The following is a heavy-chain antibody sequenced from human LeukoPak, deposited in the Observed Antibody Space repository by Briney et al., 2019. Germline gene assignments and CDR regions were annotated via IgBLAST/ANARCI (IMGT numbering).Heavy chain of an antibody. CDR1: GGTFSSYA. D-gene: IGHD1-26*01. CDR3: ARGRLSLRKGATTEYFQH. CDR2: IIPILGIA. V-gene: IGHV1-69*04. Sequence: ASVKVSCKASGGTFSSYAISWVRQAPGQGLEWMGRIIPILGIANYAQKFQGRVTITTDESTSTAYMELSSLRSEDTAVYYCARGRLSLRKGATTEYFQHWGQGTLVTVSS. J-gene: IGHJ1*01.